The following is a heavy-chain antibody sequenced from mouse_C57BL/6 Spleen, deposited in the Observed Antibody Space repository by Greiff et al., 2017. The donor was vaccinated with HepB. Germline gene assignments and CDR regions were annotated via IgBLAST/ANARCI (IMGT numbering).Heavy chain of an antibody. CDR2: IYPGSGST. CDR1: GYTFTSYW. V-gene: IGHV1-55*01. D-gene: IGHD2-2*01. CDR3: ARLDTTYLRYAMDY. J-gene: IGHJ4*01. Sequence: QVQLKQPGAELVKPGASVKMSCKASGYTFTSYWITWVKQRPGQGLEWIGDIYPGSGSTNYNEKFKSKATLTVDTSSSTAYMQLSSLTSEDSAVYYCARLDTTYLRYAMDYWGQGTSVTVSS.